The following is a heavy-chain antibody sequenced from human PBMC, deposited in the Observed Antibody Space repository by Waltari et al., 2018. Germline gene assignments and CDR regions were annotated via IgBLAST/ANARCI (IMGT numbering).Heavy chain of an antibody. Sequence: QVQLQESGPGLVKPSETLSLTCTVSGGSVSSGSYYWSWIRQPPGKGLEWIGYIDYSGSTNYNPSLKSRVTISVDTSKNQFSLKLSSVTAADTAVYYCAREWRKGAYFDYWGQGTLVTVSS. CDR3: AREWRKGAYFDY. CDR2: IDYSGST. J-gene: IGHJ4*02. V-gene: IGHV4-61*01. D-gene: IGHD3-16*01. CDR1: GGSVSSGSYY.